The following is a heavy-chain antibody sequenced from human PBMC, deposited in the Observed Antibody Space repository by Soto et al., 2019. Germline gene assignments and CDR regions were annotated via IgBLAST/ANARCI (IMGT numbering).Heavy chain of an antibody. CDR1: GGSISSYY. J-gene: IGHJ6*03. CDR2: IYYSGST. CDR3: ARTDHYYYYYMDV. Sequence: SETLSLTCTVSGGSISSYYWSWIRQPPGKGLEWIGYIYYSGSTNYNPSLKSRVTISVDTSKNQFSLKLSSVTAADTAVYYCARTDHYYYYYMDVWGKGTTVTVSS. V-gene: IGHV4-59*01.